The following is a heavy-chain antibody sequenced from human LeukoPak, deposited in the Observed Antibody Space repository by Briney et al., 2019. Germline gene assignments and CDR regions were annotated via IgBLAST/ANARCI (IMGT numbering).Heavy chain of an antibody. CDR1: GFTFSDHY. V-gene: IGHV3-72*01. CDR3: ARVSGSYYLDY. CDR2: TSNKANSYIT. D-gene: IGHD1-26*01. Sequence: TGGPLRLSCAASGFTFSDHYMDGVRQAPGKGLEWVGSTSNKANSYITKYAASVQGRFTISRDDSKIPLFLQMNSLKTEDTAVYYCARVSGSYYLDYWGQGTLVTVSS. J-gene: IGHJ4*02.